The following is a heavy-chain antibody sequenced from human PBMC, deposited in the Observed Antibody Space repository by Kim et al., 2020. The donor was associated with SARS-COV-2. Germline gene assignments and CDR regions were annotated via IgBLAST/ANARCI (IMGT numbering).Heavy chain of an antibody. Sequence: SETLSLTCAVYGGSFSGYYWSWIRQPPGKGLEWIGEINHSGSTNYNPSLKSRVTISVDTSKNQFSLKLSSVTAADTAVYYCARGPRNYVTWGQGTLVTVSS. D-gene: IGHD4-4*01. CDR1: GGSFSGYY. CDR2: INHSGST. V-gene: IGHV4-34*01. CDR3: ARGPRNYVT. J-gene: IGHJ5*02.